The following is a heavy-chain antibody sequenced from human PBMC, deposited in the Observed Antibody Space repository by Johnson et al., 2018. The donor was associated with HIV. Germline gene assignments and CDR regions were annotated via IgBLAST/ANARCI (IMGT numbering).Heavy chain of an antibody. V-gene: IGHV3-30-3*01. Sequence: QVQLVEFGGGLVQPGGTLRLSCAASGFTFSSYAMHWVRQAPGKGLEWVAVISYDGSNKYYADSVKGRFTISRDNSKNTLYLQMNSLRAEDTALYYCARRGGSGWSAFDIWGQGTIVTVSS. CDR2: ISYDGSNK. CDR3: ARRGGSGWSAFDI. CDR1: GFTFSSYA. J-gene: IGHJ3*02. D-gene: IGHD6-19*01.